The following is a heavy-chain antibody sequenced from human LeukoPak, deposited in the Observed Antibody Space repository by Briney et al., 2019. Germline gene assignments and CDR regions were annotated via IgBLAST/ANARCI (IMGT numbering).Heavy chain of an antibody. CDR3: AGIQFWSWRALDI. CDR2: IISSGGRT. V-gene: IGHV3-23*01. Sequence: PGGSLRLSCAASGFTFSSYAMSWVRQAPGKGLEWVSGIISSGGRTYYAGSVKGRFTISRDNSKNTLYLQLDSLRADDTAVYYCAGIQFWSWRALDIWGQGTTVTVSS. CDR1: GFTFSSYA. J-gene: IGHJ3*02. D-gene: IGHD5-18*01.